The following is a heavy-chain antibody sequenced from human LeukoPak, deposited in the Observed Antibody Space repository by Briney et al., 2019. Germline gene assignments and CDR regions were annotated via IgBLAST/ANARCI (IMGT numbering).Heavy chain of an antibody. Sequence: SETLSLTCTVSGGPISSYYWSWIRQPPGKGLEWIGYIYYSGSTNYNPSLKSRVTISVDTSKNQFSLKLSSVTAADTAVYYCARGYCTGGVCLDAFDIWGQGTMVTVSS. V-gene: IGHV4-59*01. CDR3: ARGYCTGGVCLDAFDI. D-gene: IGHD2-8*02. CDR1: GGPISSYY. CDR2: IYYSGST. J-gene: IGHJ3*02.